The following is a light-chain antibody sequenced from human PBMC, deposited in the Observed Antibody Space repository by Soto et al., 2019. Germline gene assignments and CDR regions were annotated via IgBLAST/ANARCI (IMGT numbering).Light chain of an antibody. Sequence: DIHMTQSPSTLSASIGDRVTITCRASQSISGCLAWYQQKPGKAPKLLIYDASSLESGVPSRFSGSGSGTEFTLTISSLQPDDFATYYCQQYDHYSRTFGQGTKVEIK. CDR3: QQYDHYSRT. CDR1: QSISGC. J-gene: IGKJ1*01. V-gene: IGKV1-5*01. CDR2: DAS.